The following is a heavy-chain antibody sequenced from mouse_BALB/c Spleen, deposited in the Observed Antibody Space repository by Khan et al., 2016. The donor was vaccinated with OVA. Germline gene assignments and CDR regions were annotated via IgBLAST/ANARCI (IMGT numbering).Heavy chain of an antibody. CDR2: IRFDGDS. D-gene: IGHD3-1*01. V-gene: IGHV3-6*02. CDR1: GYSITSGYF. Sequence: EVQLVESGPGLVKPSQSLSLTCSVTGYSITSGYFWNWIRQFPGNKLEWMGYIRFDGDSNYNPSLKNRISITRDTSKKQFFLKLNSVTPEDTATYYCARGGSSGPAWFTYWGQGTLVTVSA. J-gene: IGHJ3*01. CDR3: ARGGSSGPAWFTY.